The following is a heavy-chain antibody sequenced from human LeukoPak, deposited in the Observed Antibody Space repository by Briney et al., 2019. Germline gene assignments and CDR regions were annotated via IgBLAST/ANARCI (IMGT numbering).Heavy chain of an antibody. CDR2: INPSGGST. CDR1: GYTFTIYY. CDR3: ARDPDAAGTSDYFDY. J-gene: IGHJ4*02. D-gene: IGHD6-13*01. Sequence: ASVKVSFKASGYTFTIYYMHWVRQAPGQGLEWMGIINPSGGSTSYAQKFQGRVTMTRDTSTSTVYMELSSLRSEDTAVYYCARDPDAAGTSDYFDYWGQGTLVTVSS. V-gene: IGHV1-46*01.